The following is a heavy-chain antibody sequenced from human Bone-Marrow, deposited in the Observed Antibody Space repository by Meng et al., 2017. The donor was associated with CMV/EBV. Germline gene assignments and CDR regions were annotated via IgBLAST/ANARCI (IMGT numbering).Heavy chain of an antibody. CDR3: AKDDYDFWSGYQPDYYGMDV. CDR2: ISYDGSNK. Sequence: GESLKISCAASGFTFSSYAMHWVRQAPGKGLEWVAVISYDGSNKYYADSVKGRFTISRDNSKNTLYLQMNSLRAEDTAVYYCAKDDYDFWSGYQPDYYGMDVWGQGTTVTVSS. J-gene: IGHJ6*02. CDR1: GFTFSSYA. D-gene: IGHD3-3*01. V-gene: IGHV3-30*04.